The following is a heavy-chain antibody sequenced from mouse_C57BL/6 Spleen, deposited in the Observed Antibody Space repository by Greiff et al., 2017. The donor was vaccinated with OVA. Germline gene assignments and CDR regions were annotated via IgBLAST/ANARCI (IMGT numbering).Heavy chain of an antibody. CDR2: IDPETGGT. D-gene: IGHD1-1*01. CDR3: TRWVLRSPYYFDY. CDR1: GYTFTDYE. J-gene: IGHJ2*01. Sequence: QVHVKQSGAELVRPGASVTLSCKASGYTFTDYEMHWVKQTPVHGLEWIGAIDPETGGTAYNQKFKGKAILTADKSSSTAYMELRSLTSEDSAVYYCTRWVLRSPYYFDYWGQGTTLTVSS. V-gene: IGHV1-15*01.